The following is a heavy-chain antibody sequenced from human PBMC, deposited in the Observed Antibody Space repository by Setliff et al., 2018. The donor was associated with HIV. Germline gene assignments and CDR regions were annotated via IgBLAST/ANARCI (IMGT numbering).Heavy chain of an antibody. CDR3: TRTYCSSTSCYDDC. CDR2: ISWNSGSI. Sequence: GGSLRLSCAASGFTFDDYAMHWVRQAPGKGLEWVSGISWNSGSIGYVDSVRGRFTVSRDNAKMSLYLQMNSLRAEDTAVYYCTRTYCSSTSCYDDCWGQGTLVTVSS. V-gene: IGHV3-9*01. D-gene: IGHD2-2*01. CDR1: GFTFDDYA. J-gene: IGHJ4*02.